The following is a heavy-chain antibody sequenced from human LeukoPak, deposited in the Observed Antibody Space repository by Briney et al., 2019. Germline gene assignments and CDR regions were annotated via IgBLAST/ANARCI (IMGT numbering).Heavy chain of an antibody. Sequence: SVKVSCKASGGTFSSYAISWVRQAPGQGLEWMGGIIPIFGTANYAQKFQGRVTITADESTSTAYMELSSLRSEDTAVYYCAREAAAGNTLDYWGQGTLVTISS. D-gene: IGHD6-13*01. J-gene: IGHJ4*02. CDR3: AREAAAGNTLDY. CDR1: GGTFSSYA. V-gene: IGHV1-69*13. CDR2: IIPIFGTA.